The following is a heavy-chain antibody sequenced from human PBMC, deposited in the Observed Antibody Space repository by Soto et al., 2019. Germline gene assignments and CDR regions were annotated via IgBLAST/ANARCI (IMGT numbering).Heavy chain of an antibody. CDR2: LNTYNGNT. CDR3: ARDVLYSTPGERRFDP. D-gene: IGHD6-13*01. J-gene: IGHJ5*02. V-gene: IGHV1-18*01. CDR1: GYTFNSYG. Sequence: QVQLVQSGGEVKKPGASVRVSCKASGYTFNSYGISWVRQAPGQGLEWMGWLNTYNGNTNYAQKFQGRVSMTTDTSTSTAYLELRSLGSDETAVYYCARDVLYSTPGERRFDPWGQATLVTVSS.